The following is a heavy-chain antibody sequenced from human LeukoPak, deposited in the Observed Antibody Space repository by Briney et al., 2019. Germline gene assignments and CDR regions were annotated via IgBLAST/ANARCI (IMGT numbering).Heavy chain of an antibody. CDR3: ARDRDYYDSSGYYYFDY. D-gene: IGHD3-22*01. CDR1: GYTFTSYY. CDR2: INPSGGST. Sequence: ASVKVSCTASGYTFTSYYMHWVRQAPGQGLEWMGIINPSGGSTSYAQKFQGRVTMTRDTSTSTVYMELSSLRSEDTAVYYCARDRDYYDSSGYYYFDYWGQGTLVTVSS. V-gene: IGHV1-46*01. J-gene: IGHJ4*02.